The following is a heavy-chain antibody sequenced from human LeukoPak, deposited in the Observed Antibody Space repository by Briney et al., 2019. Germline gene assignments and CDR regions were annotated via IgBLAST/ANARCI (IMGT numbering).Heavy chain of an antibody. CDR1: GFTFSDYY. D-gene: IGHD4-17*01. CDR3: VRVGNGDYRYYFYMDV. J-gene: IGHJ6*03. Sequence: GGSLRLSCAASGFTFSDYYMSWIRQAPGKGLEWVSYISSSGSTIYYADSVKGRFTISRDNAKNSLYLQMNSLRAEDTAVYYCVRVGNGDYRYYFYMDVWGKGTTVTISS. V-gene: IGHV3-11*01. CDR2: ISSSGSTI.